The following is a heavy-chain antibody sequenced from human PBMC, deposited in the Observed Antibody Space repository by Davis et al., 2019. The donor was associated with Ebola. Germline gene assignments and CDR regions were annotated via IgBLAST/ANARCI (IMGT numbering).Heavy chain of an antibody. D-gene: IGHD6-19*01. CDR3: GRDVRGSSGSYDY. CDR2: ISTSGTTI. V-gene: IGHV3-53*01. J-gene: IGHJ4*02. CDR1: GFTVSSNY. Sequence: GESLKISCAASGFTVSSNYMNWVRQAPGKGLEWVSVISTSGTTIYYADSVKGRFTISRDNSENTLYLQMKSLRADDTAVYYCGRDVRGSSGSYDYWGQGTLVAVSS.